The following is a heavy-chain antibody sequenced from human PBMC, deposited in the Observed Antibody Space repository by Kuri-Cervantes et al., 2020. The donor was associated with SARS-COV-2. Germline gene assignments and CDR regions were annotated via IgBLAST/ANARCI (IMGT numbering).Heavy chain of an antibody. Sequence: GGSLRLSCAASGITVNSNYMSWVRQAPGKGLEWVSIIYSSGNTHYADSVKGRFTISRDNSKNTLYLQLNSLRVDDTAVYYCARGGSCNSGTCFDYWGQGTLVTVSS. CDR2: IYSSGNT. J-gene: IGHJ4*02. CDR1: GITVNSNY. V-gene: IGHV3-53*01. D-gene: IGHD2-15*01. CDR3: ARGGSCNSGTCFDY.